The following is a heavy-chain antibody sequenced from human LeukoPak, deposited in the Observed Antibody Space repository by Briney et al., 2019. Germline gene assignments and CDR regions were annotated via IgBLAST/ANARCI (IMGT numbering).Heavy chain of an antibody. D-gene: IGHD6-6*01. Sequence: GGSLRLSCAASGFTFTNYAMTWVRQAPGKGLEWVSTISATSGTYYADSVAGRFTISKDNSKNTLYLQMNSLRAEDTAVYYCAKDRHPYSTSSDYWGQGALVTVSS. CDR1: GFTFTNYA. CDR2: ISATSGT. V-gene: IGHV3-23*01. CDR3: AKDRHPYSTSSDY. J-gene: IGHJ4*02.